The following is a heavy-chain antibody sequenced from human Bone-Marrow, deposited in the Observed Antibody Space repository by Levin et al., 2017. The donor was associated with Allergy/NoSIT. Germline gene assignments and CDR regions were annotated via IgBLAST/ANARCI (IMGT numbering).Heavy chain of an antibody. CDR3: ARRGVLRFLEWLPEGAWFDP. Sequence: SQTLSLTCAVYGGSFSGYYWSWIRQPPGKGLEWIGEINHSGSTNYNPSLKSRVTISVDTSKNQFSLKLSSVTAADTAVYYCARRGVLRFLEWLPEGAWFDPWGQGTLVTVSS. CDR2: INHSGST. V-gene: IGHV4-34*01. J-gene: IGHJ5*02. CDR1: GGSFSGYY. D-gene: IGHD3-3*01.